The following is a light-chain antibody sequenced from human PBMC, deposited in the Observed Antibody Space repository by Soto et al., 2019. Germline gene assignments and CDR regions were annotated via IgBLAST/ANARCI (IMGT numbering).Light chain of an antibody. CDR2: EVV. V-gene: IGLV2-8*02. Sequence: QSLLTQLPAASRSPGQSVTISCTGTKSDIGVYDFVSWYQHHPGKAPRLIIYEVVQRPSGVPDRFSGSKSGNTASLTVSGLQAADEADYFCKSYAGSNTYVFGSGTKVTVL. CDR3: KSYAGSNTYV. J-gene: IGLJ1*01. CDR1: KSDIGVYDF.